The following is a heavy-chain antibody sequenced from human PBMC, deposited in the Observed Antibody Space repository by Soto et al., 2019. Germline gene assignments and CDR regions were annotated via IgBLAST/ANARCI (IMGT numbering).Heavy chain of an antibody. D-gene: IGHD3-22*01. Sequence: ASVKVSCKASGYTFTSYYMHWVRQAPGQGLEWMGIINPSGGSTSYAQKFQGRVTMTRDTSTSTVYMELSSLRSEDTAVYYCAKDQSTSYFDSSGSLDYWGQGTLVTVSS. CDR3: AKDQSTSYFDSSGSLDY. J-gene: IGHJ4*02. CDR2: INPSGGST. CDR1: GYTFTSYY. V-gene: IGHV1-46*01.